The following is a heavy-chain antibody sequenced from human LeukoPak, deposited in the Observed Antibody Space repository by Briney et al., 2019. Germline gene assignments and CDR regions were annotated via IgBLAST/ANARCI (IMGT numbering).Heavy chain of an antibody. J-gene: IGHJ4*02. CDR2: ISAYNGNT. V-gene: IGHV1-18*04. CDR3: ARETPYYYGSGSYYNPLTY. CDR1: GYTFTSYG. Sequence: ASVKVSCKASGYTFTSYGISWVRQAPGQGLEWMGWISAYNGNTNYAQKLQGGVTMTTDTSTSTAYMELRSLRSDDTAVYYCARETPYYYGSGSYYNPLTYWGQGTLVTVSS. D-gene: IGHD3-10*01.